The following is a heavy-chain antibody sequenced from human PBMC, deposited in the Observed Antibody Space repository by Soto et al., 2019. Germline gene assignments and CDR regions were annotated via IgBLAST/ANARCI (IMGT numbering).Heavy chain of an antibody. CDR1: GFTFSSYW. CDR2: IKQDGSEK. D-gene: IGHD1-7*01. V-gene: IGHV3-7*05. J-gene: IGHJ5*02. Sequence: GGSLRLSCAASGFTFSSYWMSWVRQAPGKGLEWVANIKQDGSEKYYVDSVKGRFTISRDNAKNSLYLQMNSLRAEDTAVYYCAREPPGTHVWFDPWGQGTLVNVSS. CDR3: AREPPGTHVWFDP.